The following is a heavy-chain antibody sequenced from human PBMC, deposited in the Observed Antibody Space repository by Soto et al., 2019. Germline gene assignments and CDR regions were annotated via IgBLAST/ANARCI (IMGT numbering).Heavy chain of an antibody. V-gene: IGHV1-18*01. CDR3: ARDLGGSYYAPVDY. CDR2: ISAYNGNT. Sequence: QVQLVQSGAEVKKPGASVKVSCKASGYTFTSYGISWVRQAPGQGLEWMGWISAYNGNTKYAQKLQGRVTTTTDTATRTAYMELRSLRSDDTAVYYCARDLGGSYYAPVDYWGKGTLVTVSS. J-gene: IGHJ4*02. CDR1: GYTFTSYG. D-gene: IGHD1-26*01.